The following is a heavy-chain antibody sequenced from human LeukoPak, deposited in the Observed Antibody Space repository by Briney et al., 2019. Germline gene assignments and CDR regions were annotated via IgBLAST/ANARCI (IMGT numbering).Heavy chain of an antibody. V-gene: IGHV1-8*03. J-gene: IGHJ4*02. CDR1: GYTFTSYD. D-gene: IGHD2-2*02. CDR2: MNPNSGNT. Sequence: ASVKVSCKASGYTFTSYDINWVPQAPGQGLEWMGWMNPNSGNTGYAQKFQGRVTITRNTSISTAYMELSSLRSEDTAVYYCARKLSIIPAAIYTFDYWGQGTLVTVSS. CDR3: ARKLSIIPAAIYTFDY.